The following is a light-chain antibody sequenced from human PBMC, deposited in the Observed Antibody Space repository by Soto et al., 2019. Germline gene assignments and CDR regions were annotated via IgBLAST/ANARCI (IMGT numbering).Light chain of an antibody. V-gene: IGKV3-20*01. CDR2: GAS. CDR1: ESVISN. Sequence: IVLTQSPGILSLSPGERATLSCRASESVISNLAWYQQKPGQAPRLLIYGASSRATGIPDRFSGSGSGTDFTLTISRLEPEDFAVYYCQQYGSSPRTFGQGTKVDIK. J-gene: IGKJ1*01. CDR3: QQYGSSPRT.